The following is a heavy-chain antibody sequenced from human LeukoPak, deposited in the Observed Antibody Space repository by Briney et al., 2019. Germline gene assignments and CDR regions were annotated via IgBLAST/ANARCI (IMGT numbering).Heavy chain of an antibody. CDR3: ARDQGGTTVRPYYYYYGMDV. CDR2: MNPNSGNT. Sequence: ASVKVSCKASGYTFTSYDINWVRQATGQGLEWMGWMNPNSGNTGYAQKFQGRVTMTRNTSISTAYMELSRLRSDDTAVYYCARDQGGTTVRPYYYYYGMDVWGQGTTVTVSS. V-gene: IGHV1-8*01. J-gene: IGHJ6*02. CDR1: GYTFTSYD. D-gene: IGHD4-17*01.